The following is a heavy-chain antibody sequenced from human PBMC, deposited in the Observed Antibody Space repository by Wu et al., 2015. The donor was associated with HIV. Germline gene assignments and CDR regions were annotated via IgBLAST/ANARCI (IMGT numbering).Heavy chain of an antibody. CDR3: ARDMPSIYDSSGHKSLDI. CDR2: ISAYHGKA. J-gene: IGHJ3*02. Sequence: QDQLVQSGNEVKKPGASVKVSCKASGYTFITYAISWVRQVPGQGLEWMGLISAYHGKAEYAQKFQDRVTLTTDTATATAYMELRSLTSDDTAVYYCARDMPSIYDSSGHKSLDIWAKGQWSPSL. V-gene: IGHV1-18*01. CDR1: GYTFITYA. D-gene: IGHD3-22*01.